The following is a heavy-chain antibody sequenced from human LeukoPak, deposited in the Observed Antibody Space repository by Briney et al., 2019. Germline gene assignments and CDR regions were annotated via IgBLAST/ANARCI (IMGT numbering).Heavy chain of an antibody. CDR3: ARDEPVGATTG. Sequence: PGGSLRLSCAVSGFTFRNYWMSWVRQAPGKGLEWVANINQDGSEKYYVDSVKGRFAISRDNVKNSLYLQMNSLRAEDTAVYYCARDEPVGATTGWGQGTLVTVSS. V-gene: IGHV3-7*01. CDR2: INQDGSEK. J-gene: IGHJ4*02. CDR1: GFTFRNYW. D-gene: IGHD1-26*01.